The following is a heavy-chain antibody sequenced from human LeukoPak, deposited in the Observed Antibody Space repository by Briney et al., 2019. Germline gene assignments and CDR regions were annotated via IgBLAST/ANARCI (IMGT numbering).Heavy chain of an antibody. D-gene: IGHD5-24*01. CDR1: GFTFSSYA. CDR2: ISYDGSNK. Sequence: GGSLRLSCAASGFTFSSYAMHWVRQAPGKGLEWVAVISYDGSNKYYADSVKGRFTISRDNSRNTLYLQMISLRAEDTAVYYCAKQFVDVWGQGTLVTVSS. CDR3: AKQFVDV. J-gene: IGHJ5*02. V-gene: IGHV3-30*04.